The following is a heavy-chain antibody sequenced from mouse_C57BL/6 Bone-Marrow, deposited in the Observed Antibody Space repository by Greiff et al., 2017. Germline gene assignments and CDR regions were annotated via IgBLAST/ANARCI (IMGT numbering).Heavy chain of an antibody. D-gene: IGHD1-1*02. V-gene: IGHV5-12*01. CDR3: ANGRGTYWYFDV. J-gene: IGHJ1*03. Sequence: DVKLVESGGGLVQPGGSLKLSCAASGFTFSDYYMYWVRQTPEKRLEWVAYISNGGGSTYYPDTVKGRFTISRDNAKNTLYLQMSRLKSEDTAMYYCANGRGTYWYFDVWGTGTTVTVSS. CDR2: ISNGGGST. CDR1: GFTFSDYY.